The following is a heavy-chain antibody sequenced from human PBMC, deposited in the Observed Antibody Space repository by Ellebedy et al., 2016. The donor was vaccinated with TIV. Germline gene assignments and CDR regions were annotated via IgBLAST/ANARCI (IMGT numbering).Heavy chain of an antibody. J-gene: IGHJ4*02. V-gene: IGHV3-7*01. CDR3: ARDVSSSSSMWSRPPTYFDY. CDR2: IKQDGSEK. Sequence: GGSLRLSCAASGFTFSSYWMSWVRQAPGKGLEWVANIKQDGSEKYYVDSVKGRFTISRDNAKNSLYLQMNSLRDEDTAVYYCARDVSSSSSMWSRPPTYFDYWGQGTLVTVSS. D-gene: IGHD6-6*01. CDR1: GFTFSSYW.